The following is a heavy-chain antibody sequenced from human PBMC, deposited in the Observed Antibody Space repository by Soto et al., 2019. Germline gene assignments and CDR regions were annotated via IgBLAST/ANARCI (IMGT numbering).Heavy chain of an antibody. CDR2: TSSGSATI. D-gene: IGHD6-6*01. Sequence: PGGSLRLSCAASGFTFSSYSMNWVRQAPGKGLEWVSYTSSGSATIYYADSVKGRFTISRDNAKNSLYLQMNRLRDEDTAVYYCARDSASYSSSSGSYWYFDLWGRGTLVTVSS. CDR3: ARDSASYSSSSGSYWYFDL. J-gene: IGHJ2*01. V-gene: IGHV3-48*02. CDR1: GFTFSSYS.